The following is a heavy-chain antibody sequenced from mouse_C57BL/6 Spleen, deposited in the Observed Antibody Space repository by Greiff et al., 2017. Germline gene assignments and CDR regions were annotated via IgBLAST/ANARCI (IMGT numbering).Heavy chain of an antibody. CDR2: ISSGSRTI. D-gene: IGHD2-4*01. V-gene: IGHV5-17*01. CDR3: ARGDYDYFDY. Sequence: EVQGVESGGGLVKPGGSLKLSCAASGFTFSDYGMHWVRQAPEKGLEWVAYISSGSRTIYYADTVKGRFTISRDNAKNTLFLQMTSLRSEDTAMYYCARGDYDYFDYWGQGTTLTVSS. J-gene: IGHJ2*01. CDR1: GFTFSDYG.